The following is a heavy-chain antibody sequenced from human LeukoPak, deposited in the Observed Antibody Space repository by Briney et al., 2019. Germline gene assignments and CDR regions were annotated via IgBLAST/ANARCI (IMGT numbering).Heavy chain of an antibody. D-gene: IGHD5-24*01. V-gene: IGHV4-39*01. CDR2: VYYDGTS. Sequence: SETLSLTCTVSGDSINSHSYYWGWIRQPPGKGLEWIGSVYYDGTSYSNPSLKSRVAVFVDTFRDQFSLDLSFVTAADTALYYCVRHISTNTGYFDSCGQGTLVSVSS. J-gene: IGHJ4*02. CDR1: GDSINSHSYY. CDR3: VRHISTNTGYFDS.